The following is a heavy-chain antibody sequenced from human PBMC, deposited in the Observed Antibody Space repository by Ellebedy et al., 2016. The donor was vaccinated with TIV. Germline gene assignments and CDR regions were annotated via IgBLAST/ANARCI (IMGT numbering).Heavy chain of an antibody. J-gene: IGHJ2*01. CDR3: ARVPTSIAVAGEYFDL. CDR2: INHSGST. CDR1: GGSFSGYY. Sequence: SETLSLXXAVYGGSFSGYYWSWIRQPPGKGLEWIGEINHSGSTNYNPSLKSRVTISVDTSKNQFSLKLSSVTAADTAVYYCARVPTSIAVAGEYFDLWGRGTLVTVSS. V-gene: IGHV4-34*01. D-gene: IGHD6-19*01.